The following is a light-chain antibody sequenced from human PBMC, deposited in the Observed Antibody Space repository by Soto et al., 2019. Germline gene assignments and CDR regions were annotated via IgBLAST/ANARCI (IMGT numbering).Light chain of an antibody. CDR1: QSISSD. CDR2: GAS. Sequence: EVVMTQSPGTLSLSAGERATVSCRASQSISSDLAWYQQKPGQAPRLLIYGASTRATDIPARFSGGGSGTEFTLTISSQQSEDSAIYYCQQYHDWPPITFGPGTKVHIK. CDR3: QQYHDWPPIT. J-gene: IGKJ3*01. V-gene: IGKV3-15*01.